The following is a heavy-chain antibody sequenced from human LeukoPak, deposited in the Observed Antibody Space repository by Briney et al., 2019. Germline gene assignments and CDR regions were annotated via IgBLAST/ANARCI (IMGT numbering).Heavy chain of an antibody. CDR3: ARGVSVPAAITQYNWFDP. D-gene: IGHD2-2*02. V-gene: IGHV4-61*02. CDR1: GGSISSGSYY. Sequence: PSETLSLTCTVSGGSISSGSYYWSWIRQPAGKGLEWIGRIYTSGSTNYNPSLKGRVTISVDTSKNQFSLKLSSVTAADTAVYYCARGVSVPAAITQYNWFDPWGQGTLVTVSS. J-gene: IGHJ5*02. CDR2: IYTSGST.